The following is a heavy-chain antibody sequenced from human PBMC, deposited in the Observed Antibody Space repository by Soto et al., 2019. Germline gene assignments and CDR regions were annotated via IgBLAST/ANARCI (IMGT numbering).Heavy chain of an antibody. J-gene: IGHJ6*02. Sequence: GGSLRLSCAASGFTVSSNYMSWVRQAPGKGLEWVSVIYSGGSTYYADSVKGRFTISRDNSKNTPYLQMNSLRAEDTAVYYCAREGRGVIKGYYYGMDVWGQGTTVTVSS. V-gene: IGHV3-53*01. CDR3: AREGRGVIKGYYYGMDV. CDR2: IYSGGST. CDR1: GFTVSSNY. D-gene: IGHD3-3*01.